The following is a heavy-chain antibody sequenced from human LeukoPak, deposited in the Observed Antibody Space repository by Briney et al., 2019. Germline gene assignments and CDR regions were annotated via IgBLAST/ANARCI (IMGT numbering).Heavy chain of an antibody. J-gene: IGHJ4*02. V-gene: IGHV3-15*07. D-gene: IGHD3-16*02. Sequence: GGSLRLSCAASGFTFSNAWMNWVRQAPGKGLEWVGRIKSKTDGGTTDYAAPVKGRFTISRDDSKNTLYVQMNSLKTEDTAVYYCTTVVDYDYVWGSYRLRGSFDYWGQGTLVTVSS. CDR3: TTVVDYDYVWGSYRLRGSFDY. CDR2: IKSKTDGGTT. CDR1: GFTFSNAW.